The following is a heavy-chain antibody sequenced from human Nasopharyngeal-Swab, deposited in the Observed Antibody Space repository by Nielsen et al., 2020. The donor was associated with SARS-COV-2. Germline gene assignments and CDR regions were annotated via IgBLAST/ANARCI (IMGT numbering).Heavy chain of an antibody. D-gene: IGHD2-15*01. CDR1: GFTFSNYG. Sequence: GSLKISCAASGFTFSNYGMHWVRQAPGKGLEWVALIWSDGSRQHYADSVKGRFTISRDNSKNTLYLQMNSLRGEDTAVYYCAREELLNNYDAFNTWGQGTMVTVSS. CDR3: AREELLNNYDAFNT. J-gene: IGHJ3*02. V-gene: IGHV3-33*01. CDR2: IWSDGSRQ.